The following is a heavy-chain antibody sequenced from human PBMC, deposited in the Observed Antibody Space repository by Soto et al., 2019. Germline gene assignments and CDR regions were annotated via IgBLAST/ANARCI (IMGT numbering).Heavy chain of an antibody. CDR1: GFTFSDYY. V-gene: IGHV3-11*01. CDR2: ISSSGSTI. J-gene: IGHJ4*02. Sequence: PGGSLRRCCAGSGFTFSDYYMSWIRHARGKGLEWVSYISSSGSTIYYADSVKGRFTISRDNAKNSLYLQMNSLRAEDTAVYYCARDKALGYCSSTSCQGPLDYWGQGTLVTVSS. CDR3: ARDKALGYCSSTSCQGPLDY. D-gene: IGHD2-2*01.